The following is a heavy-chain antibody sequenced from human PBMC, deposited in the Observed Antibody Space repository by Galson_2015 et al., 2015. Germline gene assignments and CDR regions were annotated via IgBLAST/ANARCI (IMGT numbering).Heavy chain of an antibody. V-gene: IGHV1-46*01. D-gene: IGHD4-11*01. CDR1: GHTFTTSDY. J-gene: IGHJ4*02. CDR2: INPSDGIA. CDR3: ARAADQYFDY. Sequence: VKVSCKAFGHTFTTSDYMHWVRQAPGQGLEWMGIINPSDGIANYTQNFQGRVTMTRDTSTNTVYIEVSSLRSEDTAVYYCARAADQYFDYWGQGTPVTVSS.